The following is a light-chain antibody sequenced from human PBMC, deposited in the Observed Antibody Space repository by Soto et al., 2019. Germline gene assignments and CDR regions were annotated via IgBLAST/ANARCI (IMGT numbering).Light chain of an antibody. Sequence: SYELAQPPSVSVSPGQTATITCFGDKLGNKYACWYQQKPGQSPVLVMYQDSKRPSGIPERFSGYSSGNTATLTISGTQAMDEADYYCQAWDSSTVVFGGGTKLTVL. CDR2: QDS. J-gene: IGLJ2*01. CDR3: QAWDSSTVV. CDR1: KLGNKY. V-gene: IGLV3-1*01.